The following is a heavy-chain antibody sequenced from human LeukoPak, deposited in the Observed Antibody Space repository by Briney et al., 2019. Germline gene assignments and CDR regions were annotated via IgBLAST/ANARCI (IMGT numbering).Heavy chain of an antibody. CDR2: IYSGGST. Sequence: GGSLRLSCAASGFTVSSNYMSWVRQAPGKGLEWVSVIYSGGSTYYADSVKGRFTISRDNSKNTLYLQMNSLRAEDTAVYYCARDGYYYDSSGSPSAFDIWGQGTMVTVSS. CDR1: GFTVSSNY. CDR3: ARDGYYYDSSGSPSAFDI. D-gene: IGHD3-22*01. J-gene: IGHJ3*02. V-gene: IGHV3-53*01.